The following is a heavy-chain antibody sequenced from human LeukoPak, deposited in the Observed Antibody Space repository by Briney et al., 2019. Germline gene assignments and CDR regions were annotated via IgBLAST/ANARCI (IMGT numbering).Heavy chain of an antibody. J-gene: IGHJ3*02. Sequence: ASVKVSCKASGYTFTCYYMHWVRQAPGQGLEWMGWINPNSGGTNYAQKFQGRVTMTRDTSISTAYMELSRLRSDDTAVYYCARGAFYYDNAFDIWGQGTMVTVSS. CDR1: GYTFTCYY. V-gene: IGHV1-2*02. D-gene: IGHD3-22*01. CDR2: INPNSGGT. CDR3: ARGAFYYDNAFDI.